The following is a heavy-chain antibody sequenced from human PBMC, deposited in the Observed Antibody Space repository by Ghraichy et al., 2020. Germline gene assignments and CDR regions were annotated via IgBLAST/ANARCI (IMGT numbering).Heavy chain of an antibody. J-gene: IGHJ4*02. D-gene: IGHD6-13*01. CDR3: ARDLGYSSSWYLDY. CDR1: GYTLTSYG. V-gene: IGHV1-18*01. CDR2: ISAYNGNT. Sequence: ASVKVSCKASGYTLTSYGISWVRQAPGQGLEWMGWISAYNGNTNYAQKLQGRVTMTTDTSTSTAYMELRSLRSDDTAVYYCARDLGYSSSWYLDYWGQGTLVTVSS.